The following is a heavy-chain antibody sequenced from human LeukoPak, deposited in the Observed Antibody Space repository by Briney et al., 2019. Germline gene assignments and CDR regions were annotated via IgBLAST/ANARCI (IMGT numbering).Heavy chain of an antibody. CDR2: ITGSGSST. V-gene: IGHV3-23*01. CDR1: GFTFSNHA. Sequence: GGSLRLSCAASGFTFSNHAMTWVRQAPGKGLEWVSEITGSGSSTYYADSVKGRFTISRDNSKNTMFLQMNSVRAEDTATYYCAREWFDFDYWGQGILSPSPQ. CDR3: AREWFDFDY. J-gene: IGHJ4*02. D-gene: IGHD3-22*01.